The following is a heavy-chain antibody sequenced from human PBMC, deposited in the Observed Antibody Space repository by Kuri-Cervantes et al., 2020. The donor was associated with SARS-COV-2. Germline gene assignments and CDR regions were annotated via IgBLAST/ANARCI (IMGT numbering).Heavy chain of an antibody. CDR3: ARDSRVGIAAAGLYY. D-gene: IGHD6-13*01. CDR1: GGSISSGYY. CDR2: TYHSGST. V-gene: IGHV4-30-2*01. J-gene: IGHJ4*02. Sequence: SETLSLTCTVSGGSISSGYYWSWIRQPPGKGLEWIGYTYHSGSTYYNPSLKSRVTISVDRSKNQFSLKLSSVTAADTAVYYCARDSRVGIAAAGLYYWGQGTLVTVSS.